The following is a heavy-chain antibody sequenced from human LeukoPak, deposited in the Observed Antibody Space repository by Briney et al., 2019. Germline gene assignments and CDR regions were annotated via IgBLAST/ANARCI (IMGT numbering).Heavy chain of an antibody. D-gene: IGHD3-16*01. CDR1: GFTSTNFA. Sequence: SVKVSFKASGFTSTNFAVQWVRQARGQRLEWIGWIIVGSGATKCAQDFQERVTITRDLSTSTLYMELRSLTSEDTAVYYCAADLSNPRMGASYLDSWGQGTLVTVSS. V-gene: IGHV1-58*01. CDR3: AADLSNPRMGASYLDS. J-gene: IGHJ4*02. CDR2: IIVGSGAT.